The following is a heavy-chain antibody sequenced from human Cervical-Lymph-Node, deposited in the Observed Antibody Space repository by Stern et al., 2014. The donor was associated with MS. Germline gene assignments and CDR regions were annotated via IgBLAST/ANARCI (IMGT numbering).Heavy chain of an antibody. CDR3: SRTPHGAVEGADFFQH. CDR2: ISSSGTLR. D-gene: IGHD3-16*01. J-gene: IGHJ1*01. CDR1: GFTFSDYS. V-gene: IGHV3-48*01. Sequence: EVQLVESGGGLVRPGGSLRLSCVTSGFTFSDYSMNWVRQAPGKGLEWISYISSSGTLRYYADSVKGRFTISRDNAKNSLFLQMNSLRAEDTAVYYCSRTPHGAVEGADFFQHWGQGPLVTVSS.